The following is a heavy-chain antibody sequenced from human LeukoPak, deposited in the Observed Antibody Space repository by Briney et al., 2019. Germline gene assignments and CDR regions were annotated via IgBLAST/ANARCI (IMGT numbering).Heavy chain of an antibody. CDR3: ARGFAGSYWGGWYDP. V-gene: IGHV3-53*01. CDR2: IYGDGRT. CDR1: GFTVSGNY. J-gene: IGHJ5*02. Sequence: GGSLRLSCAASGFTVSGNYLNWVRQAPGKGLEWVSVIYGDGRTYYADSVKDRFTISRDNSKNTLSLQMNSLRAEDTAVYYCARGFAGSYWGGWYDPWGQGTLVTVSS. D-gene: IGHD1-26*01.